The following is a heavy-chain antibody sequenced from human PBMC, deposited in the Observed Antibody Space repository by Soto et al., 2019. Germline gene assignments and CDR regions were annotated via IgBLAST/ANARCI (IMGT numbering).Heavy chain of an antibody. CDR1: GFSFGSYA. V-gene: IGHV3-23*01. D-gene: IGHD3-10*01. CDR3: AKDQGPGNHYKEQYHFYYHGLDV. CDR2: ASPSGSTT. J-gene: IGHJ6*02. Sequence: XGSLRLSCAASGFSFGSYAMSWVRQAPGRGLEWVSTASPSGSTTYYAGSVQGRFTISRDNSQNTLFLQMDSLRGEDAAVYFCAKDQGPGNHYKEQYHFYYHGLDVWGQGTTVTVSS.